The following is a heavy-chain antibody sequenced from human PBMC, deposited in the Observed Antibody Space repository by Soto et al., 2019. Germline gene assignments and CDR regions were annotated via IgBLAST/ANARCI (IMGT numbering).Heavy chain of an antibody. V-gene: IGHV1-46*01. Sequence: ASVKVSCKASGYTFTTYYLHWVRQAPGQGLEWMGFINPSGGSTSYALKFQGRVTMTTDTSTSTLYMELSSLRSEDTAVYYCARVAGGDYYYGMDVWGQGTTVTVSS. J-gene: IGHJ6*02. CDR2: INPSGGST. CDR3: ARVAGGDYYYGMDV. CDR1: GYTFTTYY. D-gene: IGHD6-19*01.